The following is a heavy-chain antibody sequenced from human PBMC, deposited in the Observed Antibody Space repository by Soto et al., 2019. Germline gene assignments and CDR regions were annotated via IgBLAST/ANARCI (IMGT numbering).Heavy chain of an antibody. Sequence: GESLKISCKGSGDNFINYSIAWVRQMPERGLEWMGIISPGDSHTKYSPSLQGQVTISADKSISTAYLQWSSLKASDTAMYYCVRLSYNYTYNDMYIRAQRTTVTVS. D-gene: IGHD5-18*01. CDR3: VRLSYNYTYNDMYI. J-gene: IGHJ6*02. CDR2: ISPGDSHT. CDR1: GDNFINYS. V-gene: IGHV5-51*01.